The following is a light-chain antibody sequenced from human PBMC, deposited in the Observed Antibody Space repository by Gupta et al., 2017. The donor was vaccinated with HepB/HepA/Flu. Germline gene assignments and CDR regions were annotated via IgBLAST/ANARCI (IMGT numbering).Light chain of an antibody. Sequence: EIVMTQSPAILSVSPGERAILSCRSSQSVASNLAWYQQKAGQAPRLLIYGAYTRASGVAVRFSGSGSGTEFTLITSSRQSEDSAVYYWQQQNNWITFGGGTKVDIK. J-gene: IGKJ4*01. CDR1: QSVASN. V-gene: IGKV3-15*01. CDR3: QQQNNWIT. CDR2: GAY.